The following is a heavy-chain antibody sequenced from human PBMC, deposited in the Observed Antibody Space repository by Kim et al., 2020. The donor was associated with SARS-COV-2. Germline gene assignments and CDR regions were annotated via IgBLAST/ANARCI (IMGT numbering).Heavy chain of an antibody. CDR3: TRCYTYYYGSGTNWFDP. J-gene: IGHJ5*02. V-gene: IGHV3-49*02. D-gene: IGHD3-10*01. Sequence: VKGRFTISRDDSKSIAYLQMNSLKTEDTAVYYCTRCYTYYYGSGTNWFDPWGQGTLVTVSS.